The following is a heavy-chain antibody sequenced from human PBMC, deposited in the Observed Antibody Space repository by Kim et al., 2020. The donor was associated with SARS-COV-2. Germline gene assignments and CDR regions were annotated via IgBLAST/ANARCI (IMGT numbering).Heavy chain of an antibody. CDR3: TTREGWV. V-gene: IGHV3-15*01. D-gene: IGHD6-19*01. CDR2: EGGTT. Sequence: EGGTTDYAAPVKCRLTISRDDSNNTLYLQMTSLKTEDTAVYYCTTREGWVWGQGTLVTVSS. J-gene: IGHJ4*02.